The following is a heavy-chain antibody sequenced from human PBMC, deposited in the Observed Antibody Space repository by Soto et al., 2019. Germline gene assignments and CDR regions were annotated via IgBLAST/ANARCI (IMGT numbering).Heavy chain of an antibody. D-gene: IGHD3-22*01. V-gene: IGHV1-2*02. J-gene: IGHJ3*01. CDR3: ARDPSYYYDSGAAAFDV. CDR2: INPNSGGT. Sequence: ASVKVSCKASGYTFTGYYMHWVRQAPGQGLQWMGWINPNSGGTNFAQKFQGRVTMTRDTSINTAYMELSRMRSDDTAVYYCARDPSYYYDSGAAAFDVWGQGTMVTVSS. CDR1: GYTFTGYY.